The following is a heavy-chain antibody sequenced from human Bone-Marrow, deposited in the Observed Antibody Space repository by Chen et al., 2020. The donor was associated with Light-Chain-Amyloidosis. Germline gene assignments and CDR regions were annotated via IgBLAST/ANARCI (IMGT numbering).Heavy chain of an antibody. Sequence: EVQLVESGGGLLQRGGSLRLSCAASGFAFSSYAMGWVRQAPGKGLEWVSTISGSGGSRYYGDSVKGRLTSSRDNCKNALYRQMNSLRAEDTAVYYCAKDISYDDILPGYPADAFDIWGQGTMVTVSS. CDR2: ISGSGGSR. CDR1: GFAFSSYA. CDR3: AKDISYDDILPGYPADAFDI. V-gene: IGHV3-23*04. J-gene: IGHJ3*02. D-gene: IGHD3-9*01.